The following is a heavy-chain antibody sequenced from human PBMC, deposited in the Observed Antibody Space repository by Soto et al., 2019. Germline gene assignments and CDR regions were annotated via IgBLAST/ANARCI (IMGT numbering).Heavy chain of an antibody. CDR1: GGSISSGDYY. J-gene: IGHJ4*02. D-gene: IGHD3-9*01. V-gene: IGHV4-30-4*01. CDR3: ALSGYYDVDC. Sequence: QVQLQESGPGLVKPSQTLSLTCTVSGGSISSGDYYWNWIRQPPGKGLEWIGCIYYSGSTYYTSSLKTRVTISVDTSKGQVAPRLCSVTAADTAVYYCALSGYYDVDCWGQGTLVTVSP. CDR2: IYYSGST.